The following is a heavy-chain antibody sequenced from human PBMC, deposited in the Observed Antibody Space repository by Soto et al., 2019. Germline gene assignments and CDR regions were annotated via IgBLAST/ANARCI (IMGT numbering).Heavy chain of an antibody. CDR3: ARHVIDGYYYFDY. V-gene: IGHV4-39*01. D-gene: IGHD4-17*01. J-gene: IGHJ4*02. CDR2: IYYSGST. Sequence: SETLSLTCTVSGGSISSSSYYWGWIRQPPGKGLEWIGSIYYSGSTYYNPSLKSRVTISVDTSKNQFSLKLSSVTAADTAVYYCARHVIDGYYYFDYWGQGTLVTVSS. CDR1: GGSISSSSYY.